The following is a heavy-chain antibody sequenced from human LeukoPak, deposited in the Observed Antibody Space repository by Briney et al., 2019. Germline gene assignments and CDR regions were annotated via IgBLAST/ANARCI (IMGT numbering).Heavy chain of an antibody. Sequence: SETLSLTCTVSGGSISSYYWSWIRQPPEKGLEWIGYIYYSGSTNYNPSLKSRVTISVDTSKNQFSLKLSSVTAADTAVYYCARETTIFGVVMKYYFDYWGQGTLVTVSS. J-gene: IGHJ4*02. V-gene: IGHV4-59*12. D-gene: IGHD3-3*01. CDR2: IYYSGST. CDR3: ARETTIFGVVMKYYFDY. CDR1: GGSISSYY.